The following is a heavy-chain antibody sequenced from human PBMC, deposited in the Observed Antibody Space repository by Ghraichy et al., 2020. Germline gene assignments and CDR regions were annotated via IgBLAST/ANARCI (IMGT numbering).Heavy chain of an antibody. D-gene: IGHD3-16*01. Sequence: SETLSLTCTVSGGSISSSSYYWGWIRQPPGKGLEWIGSIYYSGSTYYNPSLKSRVTISVDTSKNQFSLKLSSVTAADTAVYYCARPFGGTRRDAFDIWGQGTMVTVSS. CDR3: ARPFGGTRRDAFDI. CDR2: IYYSGST. J-gene: IGHJ3*02. V-gene: IGHV4-39*01. CDR1: GGSISSSSYY.